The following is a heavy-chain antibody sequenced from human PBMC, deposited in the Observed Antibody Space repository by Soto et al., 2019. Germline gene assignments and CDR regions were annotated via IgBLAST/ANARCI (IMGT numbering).Heavy chain of an antibody. CDR3: ARGRKDDLYEITVVNQYYYYYYGMDV. J-gene: IGHJ6*02. D-gene: IGHD2-15*01. Sequence: ASVKVSCKASGYTFTSYDINWVRQATGQGLEWMGWMNPNSGNTGYAQKFQGRVTMTRNTSISTAYMELSSLRSEDTAVYYCARGRKDDLYEITVVNQYYYYYYGMDVWGQGTTVTVSS. CDR1: GYTFTSYD. V-gene: IGHV1-8*01. CDR2: MNPNSGNT.